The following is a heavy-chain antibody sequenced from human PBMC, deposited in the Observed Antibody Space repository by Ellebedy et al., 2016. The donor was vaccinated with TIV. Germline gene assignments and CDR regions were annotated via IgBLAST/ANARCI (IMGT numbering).Heavy chain of an antibody. CDR1: GFRFSDYW. CDR2: INSDATGV. CDR3: ARVKDQGKRVLTSPVY. V-gene: IGHV3-74*01. J-gene: IGHJ4*02. D-gene: IGHD4/OR15-4a*01. Sequence: GESLKISCVASGFRFSDYWMQWVRQAPGKGLEWVSRINSDATGVNYGDSVKGRFTISRDNAKNMLYLQMSSLRVEDTAVYYCARVKDQGKRVLTSPVYWGQGTLVAVSS.